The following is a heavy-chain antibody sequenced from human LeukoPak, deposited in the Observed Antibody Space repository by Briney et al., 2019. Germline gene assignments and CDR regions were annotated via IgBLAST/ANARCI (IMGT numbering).Heavy chain of an antibody. CDR3: ARVITIFTGYYYGMDV. D-gene: IGHD3-9*01. CDR2: INSDGSST. V-gene: IGHV3-74*01. J-gene: IGHJ6*02. Sequence: PGGSLRLSCAASGFTFSSYWVHWVRQAPRKGLVWVSRINSDGSSTSYADSVKGRFTISRDNAKNTLYLQMNSLRAEDTAVYYCARVITIFTGYYYGMDVWGQGTTVTVSS. CDR1: GFTFSSYW.